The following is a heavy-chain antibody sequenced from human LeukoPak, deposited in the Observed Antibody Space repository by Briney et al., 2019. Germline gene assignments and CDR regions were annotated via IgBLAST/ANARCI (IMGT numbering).Heavy chain of an antibody. CDR3: ARGSSYGGNEFDY. CDR2: INPNSGGT. V-gene: IGHV1-2*02. D-gene: IGHD4-23*01. Sequence: ASVKVTCKASGYTFTGYYMHWVRQAPGQGLEWMGWINPNSGGTNYAQKFQGRVTMTRDTSISTAYMGLSRLRSDDTAAYYCARGSSYGGNEFDYWGQGTLVTVSS. CDR1: GYTFTGYY. J-gene: IGHJ4*02.